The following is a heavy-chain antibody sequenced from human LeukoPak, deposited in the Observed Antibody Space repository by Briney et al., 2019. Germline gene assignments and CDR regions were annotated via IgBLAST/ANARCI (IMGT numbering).Heavy chain of an antibody. V-gene: IGHV4-34*01. Sequence: KPSETLSLTCAVHGGSFSGYYWSWIRQPPGKGLEWIGEINHSGSTNYNPSLKSRVTISVDTSKNQFSLKLSSVTAADTAVYYCARGYGDYVAYFDYWGQGTLVTVSS. D-gene: IGHD4-17*01. CDR3: ARGYGDYVAYFDY. CDR1: GGSFSGYY. CDR2: INHSGST. J-gene: IGHJ4*02.